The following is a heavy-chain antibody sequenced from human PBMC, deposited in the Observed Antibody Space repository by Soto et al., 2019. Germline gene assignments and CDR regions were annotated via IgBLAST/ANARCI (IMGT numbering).Heavy chain of an antibody. CDR2: IWDDGRRK. J-gene: IGHJ4*02. CDR3: ATWQGSLNFHY. CDR1: GFSFSNYR. Sequence: GGSLRLSCAASGFSFSNYRMTFRQAPGKGLEWVAAIWDDGRRKDYADSVKDRLFISRDNSKNTLYLQLDSLRPEDTAVYYCATWQGSLNFHYWGRGTLVTVSS. V-gene: IGHV3-33*08.